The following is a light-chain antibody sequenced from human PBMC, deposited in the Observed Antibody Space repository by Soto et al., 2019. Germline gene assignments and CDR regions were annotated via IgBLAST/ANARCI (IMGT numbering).Light chain of an antibody. J-gene: IGKJ5*01. CDR2: GSS. V-gene: IGKV3-15*01. CDR3: LQDNKWPPVT. Sequence: TQAPGTLSLSPGDRVTLYCSASQSVSSTLAWYQQKPGQAPRLLIYGSSTRATGIPARFSGSGSGTEFALTISSRQSEGFAVYCLLQDNKWPPVTCVQATQLE. CDR1: QSVSST.